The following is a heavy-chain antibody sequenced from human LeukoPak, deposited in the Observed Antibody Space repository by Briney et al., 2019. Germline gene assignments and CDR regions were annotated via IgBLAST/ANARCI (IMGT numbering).Heavy chain of an antibody. D-gene: IGHD2-2*01. V-gene: IGHV1-2*02. CDR1: GYTFTGYY. J-gene: IGHJ6*02. CDR3: ARVRSYQLLLSDYYGMDV. Sequence: ASVKVSCKASGYTFTGYYMHWVRQAPGQGLECMGWINPNSGGTNYAQKFQGRVTMTRDTSISTAYMELSRLRSDDTAVYYCARVRSYQLLLSDYYGMDVWGQGTTVTVSS. CDR2: INPNSGGT.